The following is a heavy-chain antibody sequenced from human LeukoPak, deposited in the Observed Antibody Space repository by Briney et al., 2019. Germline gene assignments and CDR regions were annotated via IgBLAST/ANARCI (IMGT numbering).Heavy chain of an antibody. J-gene: IGHJ4*02. V-gene: IGHV4-59*08. CDR3: ARTRLSNYYFDC. Sequence: PSETLSLTCTVSGGSISGYYRSWIRQPPGKGLEWIGYIYYSGSTNYNPSLKSRVTISVDTSKDQFSLKLSSVTAADTAVYYCARTRLSNYYFDCWGQGTLVTVSS. D-gene: IGHD4-11*01. CDR2: IYYSGST. CDR1: GGSISGYY.